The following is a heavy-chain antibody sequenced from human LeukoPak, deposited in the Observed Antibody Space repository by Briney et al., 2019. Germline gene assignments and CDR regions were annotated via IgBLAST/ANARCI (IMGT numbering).Heavy chain of an antibody. Sequence: GGSLRLSCAASGLIFGNHAMSWVRQAPGKGLEWVSTISGGGGSTYYADSVKGRCTISRDNSKGTLYLQVNSLRADDTAVYYCAKEGGYCSSSSCSDYFDYWGQGSLVTLSS. CDR3: AKEGGYCSSSSCSDYFDY. CDR1: GLIFGNHA. D-gene: IGHD2-2*01. V-gene: IGHV3-23*01. CDR2: ISGGGGST. J-gene: IGHJ4*02.